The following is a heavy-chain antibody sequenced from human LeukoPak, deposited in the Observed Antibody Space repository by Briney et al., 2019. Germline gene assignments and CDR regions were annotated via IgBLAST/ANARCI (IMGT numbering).Heavy chain of an antibody. CDR2: IYYSGST. V-gene: IGHV4-39*01. Sequence: PSETLSLTCTVSGGSISSSSYYWGWIRQPPGKGLEWIGSIYYSGSTYYNPSLKSRVTVSVDTSKNQFSLKLSSVTAADTAVYYCARRSEMDVWGKGTTVTVSS. CDR3: ARRSEMDV. CDR1: GGSISSSSYY. J-gene: IGHJ6*04.